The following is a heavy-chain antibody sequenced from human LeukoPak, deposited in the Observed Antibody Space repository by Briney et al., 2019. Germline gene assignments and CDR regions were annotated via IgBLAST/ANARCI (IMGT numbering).Heavy chain of an antibody. CDR1: GFTFSSSA. CDR3: VRQYSSNWYYFDY. D-gene: IGHD6-13*01. Sequence: PGGSLRLSCAASGFTFSSSAMHWVRQASGKGLEWVGRVRSKANSYATAYAASVKGRFTISRDDSKNTAYLQMNSLKTEDTAVYYCVRQYSSNWYYFDYWGQGTLVTVSS. J-gene: IGHJ4*02. CDR2: VRSKANSYAT. V-gene: IGHV3-73*01.